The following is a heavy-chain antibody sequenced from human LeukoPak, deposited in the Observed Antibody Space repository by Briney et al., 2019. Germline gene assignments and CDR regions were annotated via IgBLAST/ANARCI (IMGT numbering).Heavy chain of an antibody. D-gene: IGHD3-9*01. CDR3: ARASYDFLTAYYIDY. V-gene: IGHV4-4*02. Sequence: SGTLSLTCTVSGVSVSGSHWWSWVRPTPTKGLEWIGEVHHSGRTNLHPSLESRVVISIDKSNNQVSLKLTSVTPADTAVYFCARASYDFLTAYYIDYWGQGTLVTVSS. CDR2: VHHSGRT. CDR1: GVSVSGSHW. J-gene: IGHJ4*02.